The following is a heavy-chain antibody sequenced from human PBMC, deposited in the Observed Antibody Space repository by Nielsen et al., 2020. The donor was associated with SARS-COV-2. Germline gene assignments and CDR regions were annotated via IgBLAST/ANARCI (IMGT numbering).Heavy chain of an antibody. CDR3: VAVAGTGY. D-gene: IGHD6-19*01. Sequence: GGSLRLSCAASGFTFSSYWMHWVRQAPGKGLVWVSRINSDGGSTSYADSVKGRFTISRDNAKNSLYLQMNSLRAEDTALYHCVAVAGTGYWGQGTLVTVSS. V-gene: IGHV3-74*01. CDR1: GFTFSSYW. J-gene: IGHJ4*02. CDR2: INSDGGST.